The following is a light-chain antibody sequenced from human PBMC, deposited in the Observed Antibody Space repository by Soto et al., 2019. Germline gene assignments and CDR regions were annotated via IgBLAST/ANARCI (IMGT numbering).Light chain of an antibody. Sequence: EIVLTQSPGTLSLSPGERATLSCRASQSVSSNYLAWYQRKPGQAPRLLIYGASSRAIDIPNRFSGSGSGTVFPLTITRLEPEDFAVYYCQQYGSSPPTFGQGTKVEI. CDR3: QQYGSSPPT. CDR1: QSVSSNY. V-gene: IGKV3-20*01. CDR2: GAS. J-gene: IGKJ1*01.